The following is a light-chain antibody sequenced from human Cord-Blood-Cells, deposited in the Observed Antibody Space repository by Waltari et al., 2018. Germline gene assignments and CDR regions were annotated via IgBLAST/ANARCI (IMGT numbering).Light chain of an antibody. Sequence: QSVLTQPPSVSEAPRQRVTISSSGSSSNIGNNAVNWYQQPPGKAPKLLIYYDDLLPSGVSDRFSGSKSGTSAALAISGLQSEDEADYYCAAWDDSLNGWVFGGGTKLTVL. CDR2: YDD. CDR1: SSNIGNNA. V-gene: IGLV1-36*01. CDR3: AAWDDSLNGWV. J-gene: IGLJ3*02.